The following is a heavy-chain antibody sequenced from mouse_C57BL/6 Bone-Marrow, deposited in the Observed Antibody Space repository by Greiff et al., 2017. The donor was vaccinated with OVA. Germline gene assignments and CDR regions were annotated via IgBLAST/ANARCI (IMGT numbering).Heavy chain of an antibody. CDR2: IYPRSGNT. D-gene: IGHD2-3*01. CDR1: GYTFTSYG. J-gene: IGHJ4*01. CDR3: ARSGYYDLYYAMDY. Sequence: QVQLKESGAELARPGASVKLSCKASGYTFTSYGISWVKQRTGQGLEWIGEIYPRSGNTYYNEKFKGKATLTADKSSSTAYMELRSLTSEDSAVYFCARSGYYDLYYAMDYWGQGTSVTVSS. V-gene: IGHV1-81*01.